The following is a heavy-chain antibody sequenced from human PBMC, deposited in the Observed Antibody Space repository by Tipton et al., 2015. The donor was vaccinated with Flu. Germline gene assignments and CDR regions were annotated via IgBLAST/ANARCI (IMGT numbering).Heavy chain of an antibody. CDR2: LYTSGTS. D-gene: IGHD3-10*01. Sequence: TLSLTCTASGDYMGSFYWSWIRQPAGKGLEFIGRLYTSGTSNYNPALKSRVTMSIDTSKNQFSLKLNSVTAADTAVYYCARASGSGTYVIFDYWGQGTLVTVSS. CDR3: ARASGSGTYVIFDY. CDR1: GDYMGSFY. J-gene: IGHJ4*02. V-gene: IGHV4-4*07.